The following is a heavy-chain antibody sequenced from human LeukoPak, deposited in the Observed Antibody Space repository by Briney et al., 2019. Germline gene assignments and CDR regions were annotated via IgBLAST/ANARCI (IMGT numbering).Heavy chain of an antibody. Sequence: PGGSLRLSCAASEFTVRSMSMNRGRQAPGKGLEWVSAISSRSVYIYSADSVRGRFTISRDDAKNSLYLQMNSLRAEDTAVYYCARSRTTLTKEPLDSWGQGTLVTVSS. CDR3: ARSRTTLTKEPLDS. D-gene: IGHD4-17*01. V-gene: IGHV3-21*01. CDR1: EFTVRSMS. J-gene: IGHJ4*02. CDR2: ISSRSVYI.